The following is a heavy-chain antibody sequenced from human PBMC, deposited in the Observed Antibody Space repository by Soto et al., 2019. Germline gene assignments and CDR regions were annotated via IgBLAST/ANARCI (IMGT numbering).Heavy chain of an antibody. CDR1: GFTFDDYA. V-gene: IGHV3-9*01. Sequence: LRLSCAASGFTFDDYAMHWVRQAPGKGLEWVSGISWNSGSIGYADSVKGRFTISRDNAKNSLYLQMNSLRAEDTALYYCAKDTYTVTTGLVDYWGQGTLVTVSS. CDR3: AKDTYTVTTGLVDY. J-gene: IGHJ4*02. D-gene: IGHD4-17*01. CDR2: ISWNSGSI.